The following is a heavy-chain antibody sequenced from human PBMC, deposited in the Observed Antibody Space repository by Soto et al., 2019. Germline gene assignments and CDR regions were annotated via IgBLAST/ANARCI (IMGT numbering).Heavy chain of an antibody. V-gene: IGHV1-69*06. CDR2: IIPIFGTA. CDR3: ARDHRSTRGPYNWFDP. Sequence: QVQLVQSGAEVKKPGSSVKVSCKASGGTFSSYAISWVRQAPGQGLEWMGGIIPIFGTANYAQKFQGRVTITADKSTSTAYMELSSLRSEDTAVYYCARDHRSTRGPYNWFDPWGQGTLVTVSS. D-gene: IGHD6-13*01. CDR1: GGTFSSYA. J-gene: IGHJ5*02.